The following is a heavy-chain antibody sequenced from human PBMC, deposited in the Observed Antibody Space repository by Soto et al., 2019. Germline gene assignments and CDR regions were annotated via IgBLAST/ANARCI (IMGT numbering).Heavy chain of an antibody. J-gene: IGHJ4*02. CDR1: GGSFSGYC. CDR2: INHSGST. Sequence: SETLSLTCAVYGGSFSGYCWSWIRQPPGKGLEWIGEINHSGSTNYNPSLKSRVTISVDTSKNQFSLKLSSVTAADTAVYYCARGYYDSSGFASGDYWGQGTLVTVSS. CDR3: ARGYYDSSGFASGDY. D-gene: IGHD3-22*01. V-gene: IGHV4-34*01.